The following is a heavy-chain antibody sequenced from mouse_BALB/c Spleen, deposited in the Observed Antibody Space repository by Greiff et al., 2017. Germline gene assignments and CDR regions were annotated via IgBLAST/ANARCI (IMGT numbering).Heavy chain of an antibody. CDR3: ARDRDYGYDDFDY. CDR2: IWAGGST. CDR1: GFSLTSYG. D-gene: IGHD2-2*01. Sequence: VQRVESGPGLVAPSQSLSITCTVSGFSLTSYGVHWVRQPPGKGLEWLGVIWAGGSTNYNSALMSRLSISKDHSKSQVFLKMNSLQTDDTAMYYCARDRDYGYDDFDYWGQGTTLTVSA. J-gene: IGHJ2*01. V-gene: IGHV2-9*02.